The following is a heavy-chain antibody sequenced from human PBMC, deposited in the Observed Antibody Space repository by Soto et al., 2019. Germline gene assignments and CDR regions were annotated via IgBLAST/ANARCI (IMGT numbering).Heavy chain of an antibody. CDR1: GGSISSYY. Sequence: PSETLSLTCTVSGGSISSYYWSWIRQPPEKGLEWIGYIYYSGSTNYNPSLKSRVTISVDTSKNQFSLRLSSVTAADTAVYYCARHSPLRYFDWLGFDPWGQGTLVT. CDR2: IYYSGST. J-gene: IGHJ5*02. CDR3: ARHSPLRYFDWLGFDP. D-gene: IGHD3-9*01. V-gene: IGHV4-59*08.